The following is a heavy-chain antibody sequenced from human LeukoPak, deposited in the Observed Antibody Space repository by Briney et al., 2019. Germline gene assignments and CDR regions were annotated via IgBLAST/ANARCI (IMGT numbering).Heavy chain of an antibody. CDR3: ARNVEWELLGWFDP. V-gene: IGHV4-38-2*01. CDR1: GYSISSGNY. J-gene: IGHJ5*02. D-gene: IGHD1-26*01. CDR2: IYHSGNT. Sequence: SETLSLTCVVSGYSISSGNYWGWIRQPPGKELEWIGSIYHSGNTNYNPSLKSRVTISLDTSKNQFFLKLSSVTAADTAVYYCARNVEWELLGWFDPWGQGTLVTVSS.